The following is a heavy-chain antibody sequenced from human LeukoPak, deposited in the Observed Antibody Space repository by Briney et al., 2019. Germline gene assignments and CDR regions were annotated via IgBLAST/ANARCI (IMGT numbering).Heavy chain of an antibody. Sequence: QTLSLTCTVSGGSISRGGYYWSWIRQHPGKGLEWFGYIYYSGSTYYNPSLKSRVTISVDTSKNQFSLKLSSVTAADTAVYYCARITGTTRAFDIWGQGTMVTVSS. D-gene: IGHD1-20*01. V-gene: IGHV4-31*03. CDR2: IYYSGST. J-gene: IGHJ3*02. CDR1: GGSISRGGYY. CDR3: ARITGTTRAFDI.